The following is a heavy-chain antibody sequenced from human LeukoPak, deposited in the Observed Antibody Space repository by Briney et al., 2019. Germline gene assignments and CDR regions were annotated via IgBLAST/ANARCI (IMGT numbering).Heavy chain of an antibody. CDR2: ISGSGGST. D-gene: IGHD3-9*01. V-gene: IGHV3-23*01. J-gene: IGHJ6*02. Sequence: GGSLRLSCAASGFTFSSYAMSWVRQAPGKGLEWVSAISGSGGSTYYADSVKGRFTISRDNSKNTLYLQMNSLRAEDTAVYYCAKEKILTGYSSYYGMDVWGQGTTVTVSS. CDR1: GFTFSSYA. CDR3: AKEKILTGYSSYYGMDV.